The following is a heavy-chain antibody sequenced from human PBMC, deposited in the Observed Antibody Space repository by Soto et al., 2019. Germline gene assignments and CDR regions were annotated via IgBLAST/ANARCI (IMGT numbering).Heavy chain of an antibody. CDR2: ISQDGSNE. CDR3: TKGKYYDSSGLYYFDN. D-gene: IGHD3-22*01. V-gene: IGHV3-30*18. Sequence: GGSLRLSCEVSGFIFSSYAMHWVRQAPGKGLEWVAVISQDGSNEKYADSVKGRFTISRDNSRNTLYLQVSSLRAEDTAVYYCTKGKYYDSSGLYYFDNWGQGTQVTVSS. CDR1: GFIFSSYA. J-gene: IGHJ4*02.